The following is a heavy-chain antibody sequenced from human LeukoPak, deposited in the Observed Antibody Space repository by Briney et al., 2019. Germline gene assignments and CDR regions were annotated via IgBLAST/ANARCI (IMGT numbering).Heavy chain of an antibody. J-gene: IGHJ4*02. D-gene: IGHD2-2*01. CDR2: IYYSGST. CDR3: ARQTLPAALDY. CDR1: GFTVSDNY. V-gene: IGHV4-39*01. Sequence: GSLRLSCAVSGFTVSDNYMTWVRQAPGKGLEWIGSIYYSGSTYYNPSLKSRVTISVDTSKNQFSLKLSSVTAADTAVYYCARQTLPAALDYWGQGTLVTVSS.